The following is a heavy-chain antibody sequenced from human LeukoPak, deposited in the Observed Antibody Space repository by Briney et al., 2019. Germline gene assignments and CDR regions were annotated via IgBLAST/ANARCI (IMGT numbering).Heavy chain of an antibody. V-gene: IGHV1-8*01. CDR1: GYTYTNYV. Sequence: SPVKASSKASGYTYTNYVINWVRQATGQELEWMGWMNPNSGNTGYAQKFQGRVTMTRNTSISTAYMELSSLRSEDTAVYYCALFDWLFHGMDVWGQGTTVTVSS. J-gene: IGHJ6*02. D-gene: IGHD3-9*01. CDR3: ALFDWLFHGMDV. CDR2: MNPNSGNT.